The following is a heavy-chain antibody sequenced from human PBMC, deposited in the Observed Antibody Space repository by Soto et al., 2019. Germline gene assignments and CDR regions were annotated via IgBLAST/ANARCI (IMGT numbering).Heavy chain of an antibody. D-gene: IGHD2-15*01. CDR3: ARVGGVAARTFDY. V-gene: IGHV4-59*01. CDR1: GGSISPFY. CDR2: LYYSGNT. Sequence: SETLSLTCTVPGGSISPFYWSWVRQPPGKGLEWIGYLYYSGNTNYNPSLKSRVTISVDASKNQVSLRLTSVTAADTAVYYCARVGGVAARTFDYWGQGTVVTVSS. J-gene: IGHJ4*02.